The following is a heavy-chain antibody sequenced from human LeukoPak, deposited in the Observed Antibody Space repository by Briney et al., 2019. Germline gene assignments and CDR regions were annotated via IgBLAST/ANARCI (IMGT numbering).Heavy chain of an antibody. D-gene: IGHD6-19*01. J-gene: IGHJ3*02. V-gene: IGHV1-18*01. CDR1: GYTFTSYG. CDR3: ARVIAVAGIFAFDI. Sequence: GASVKVSCKASGYTFTSYGISWVRQAPGQGLEWMGWISAYNGNTNYAQKLQGRVTMTTDTSTSTAYMELRSLRSDDTAVYYCARVIAVAGIFAFDIWGQGTMVTVSS. CDR2: ISAYNGNT.